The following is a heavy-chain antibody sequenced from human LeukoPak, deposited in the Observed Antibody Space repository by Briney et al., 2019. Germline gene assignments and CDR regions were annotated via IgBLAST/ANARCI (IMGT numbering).Heavy chain of an antibody. CDR2: ISSNGGST. CDR3: ARGGGGSYHYFDY. J-gene: IGHJ4*02. Sequence: PGGSLRLSCAASGFTFSSYAMHWVRQAPGKGLEYVSAISSNGGSTYYANSVKGRFTISRDNSKNTLYLQMGSLRAEDMDVYYCARGGGGSYHYFDYWGQGTLVTVSS. D-gene: IGHD2-15*01. CDR1: GFTFSSYA. V-gene: IGHV3-64*01.